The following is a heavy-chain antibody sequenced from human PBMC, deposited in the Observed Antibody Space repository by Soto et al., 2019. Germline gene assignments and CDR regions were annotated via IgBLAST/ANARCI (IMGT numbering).Heavy chain of an antibody. D-gene: IGHD6-6*01. J-gene: IGHJ5*02. Sequence: GGSLRLSCAASGFTFSSYAMHWVRQAPGKGLEWVAVISYDGSNKYYADSVKGRFTISRDNSKNTLYLQMNSLRAEDTAVYYCARIIAALVGGGPWGQGTLVTVSS. V-gene: IGHV3-30-3*01. CDR2: ISYDGSNK. CDR1: GFTFSSYA. CDR3: ARIIAALVGGGP.